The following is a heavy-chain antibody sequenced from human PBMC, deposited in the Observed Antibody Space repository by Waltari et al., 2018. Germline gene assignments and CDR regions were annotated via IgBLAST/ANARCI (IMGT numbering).Heavy chain of an antibody. Sequence: QLQLQESSPGLVKPSETLSLTCTVSGGSISSSSYYWGWIRQPPGKGLEWIGSIYYSGSTYYNPSLKSRVTISVDTSKNQFSLKLSSVTAADTAVYYCARQWERNYYYMDVWGKGTTVTVSS. CDR1: GGSISSSSYY. V-gene: IGHV4-39*07. CDR2: IYYSGST. J-gene: IGHJ6*03. D-gene: IGHD1-26*01. CDR3: ARQWERNYYYMDV.